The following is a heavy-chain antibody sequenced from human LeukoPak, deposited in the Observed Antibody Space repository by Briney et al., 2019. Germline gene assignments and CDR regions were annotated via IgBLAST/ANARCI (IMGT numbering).Heavy chain of an antibody. Sequence: SETLSLTCTVSGGSISSYYWSWIRQPAGKGLEWIGRIYSSGSTNYNPSLKSQVTMSADTSKNQFSLKLSSVTAADTAVYYCAREKARYCSGGSCYGTWAFDIWGQGTMVTVSS. V-gene: IGHV4-4*07. CDR1: GGSISSYY. CDR3: AREKARYCSGGSCYGTWAFDI. CDR2: IYSSGST. D-gene: IGHD2-15*01. J-gene: IGHJ3*02.